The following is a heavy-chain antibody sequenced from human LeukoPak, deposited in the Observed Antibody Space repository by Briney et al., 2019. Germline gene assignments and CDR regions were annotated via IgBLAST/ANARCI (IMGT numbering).Heavy chain of an antibody. D-gene: IGHD1-7*01. CDR3: VRDGGFPGTTGTFEI. CDR1: GFTFSSYA. V-gene: IGHV3-64*01. Sequence: GGSLRLSCAASGFTFSSYAMHWVRQAPGKGLEYVSAISSNGDSTYYANSVKGRFIISRDNSKNTLYLQMNSLRVEDTGVYYCVRDGGFPGTTGTFEIWGQGTMVSVSS. J-gene: IGHJ3*02. CDR2: ISSNGDST.